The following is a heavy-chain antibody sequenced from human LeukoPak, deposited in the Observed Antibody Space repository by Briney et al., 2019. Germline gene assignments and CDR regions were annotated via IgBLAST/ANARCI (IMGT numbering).Heavy chain of an antibody. D-gene: IGHD3-10*01. J-gene: IGHJ4*02. CDR3: ATAIMVRGVVFGYFDY. Sequence: ASVKVSCKVSGYTLTELSMHWVRQAPGKGLEWMGGFDPEDGETIYAQKFQGRVTMTEDTSTDTAYMELSSLRSEDTAVYYCATAIMVRGVVFGYFDYWGQGTLVTVSS. CDR2: FDPEDGET. CDR1: GYTLTELS. V-gene: IGHV1-24*01.